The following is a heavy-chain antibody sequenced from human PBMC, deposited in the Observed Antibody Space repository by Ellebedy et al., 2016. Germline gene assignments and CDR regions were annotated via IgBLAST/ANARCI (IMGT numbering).Heavy chain of an antibody. V-gene: IGHV4-59*01. J-gene: IGHJ6*02. CDR2: IHHSGNS. CDR1: GGSITNYY. CDR3: ARDLGRYGMDV. Sequence: SETLSLTCSVSGGSITNYYLTWIRQSPGQGLEWIGDIHHSGNSHIHPSLKSRVTLSLDTSKNQFSLDLSSVTAADTATYYCARDLGRYGMDVWGQGTTVTVSS.